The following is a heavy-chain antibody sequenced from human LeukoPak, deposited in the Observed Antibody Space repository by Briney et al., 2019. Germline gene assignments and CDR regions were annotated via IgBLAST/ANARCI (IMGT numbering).Heavy chain of an antibody. Sequence: GGSLRLSCAASGFTFSSYGMHWVRQAPGKGLEWVSSISSSSSYIYYADSVKGRFTISRDNAKNSLYLQMNSLRAEDTAVYYCARGSPYTVTTKYFDYWGQGTLVTVSS. CDR1: GFTFSSYG. CDR2: ISSSSSYI. CDR3: ARGSPYTVTTKYFDY. J-gene: IGHJ4*02. D-gene: IGHD4-17*01. V-gene: IGHV3-21*01.